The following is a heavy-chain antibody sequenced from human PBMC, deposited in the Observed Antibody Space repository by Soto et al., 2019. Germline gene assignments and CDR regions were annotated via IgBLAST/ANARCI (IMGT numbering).Heavy chain of an antibody. V-gene: IGHV1-18*04. CDR2: ISAYNGNT. Sequence: GASVKVSCKASGYTFTSYGISWVRQAPGQGLEWMGWISAYNGNTNYAQKLQGRVTMTTDTSTSTAYMELRSLRSDDTAVYYCARDLGATPPYYFDYWGQGTLVTVSS. D-gene: IGHD1-26*01. CDR1: GYTFTSYG. J-gene: IGHJ4*02. CDR3: ARDLGATPPYYFDY.